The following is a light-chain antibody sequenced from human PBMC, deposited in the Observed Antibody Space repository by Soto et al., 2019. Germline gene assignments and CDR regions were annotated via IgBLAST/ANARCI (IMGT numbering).Light chain of an antibody. V-gene: IGKV3-15*01. CDR3: QQYNKLPLT. Sequence: EIVMTQSPATLSVSPGERATLSCRASQSVSSDLVWYQQKTGQAPRLLIYDTSTRATGIPARFSGSGSGTDFTLTISSLQSEDSAVYHCQQYNKLPLTFGGGTKVEIK. J-gene: IGKJ4*01. CDR1: QSVSSD. CDR2: DTS.